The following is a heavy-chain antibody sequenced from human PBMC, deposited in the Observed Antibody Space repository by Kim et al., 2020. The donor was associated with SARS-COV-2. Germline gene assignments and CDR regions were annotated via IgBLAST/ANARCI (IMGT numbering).Heavy chain of an antibody. J-gene: IGHJ4*02. D-gene: IGHD3-22*01. CDR3: AREGPYDSSGYYYLKSHYYFDY. CDR2: IYYSGST. V-gene: IGHV4-31*03. CDR1: GGSISSGGYY. Sequence: SETLSLTCTVSGGSISSGGYYWSWIRQHPGKGLEWIGYIYYSGSTYYNPSLKSRVTISVDTSKNQFSLKLSSVTAADTAVYYCAREGPYDSSGYYYLKSHYYFDYWGQGTLVTVSS.